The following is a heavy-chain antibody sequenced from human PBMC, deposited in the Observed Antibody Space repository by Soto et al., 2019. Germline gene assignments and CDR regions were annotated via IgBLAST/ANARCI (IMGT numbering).Heavy chain of an antibody. CDR2: MNPNSGNT. CDR1: GYTFTSYD. D-gene: IGHD3-3*01. J-gene: IGHJ4*02. Sequence: GASVKVSCKASGYTFTSYDINWVRQATGQGLEWMGWMNPNSGNTGYAQKFQGRVTMTRNTSISTAYMELSSLRSEDTAVYYCARGRHYDFWIGYYLHRQVYYIHYRGQATLV. V-gene: IGHV1-8*01. CDR3: ARGRHYDFWIGYYLHRQVYYIHY.